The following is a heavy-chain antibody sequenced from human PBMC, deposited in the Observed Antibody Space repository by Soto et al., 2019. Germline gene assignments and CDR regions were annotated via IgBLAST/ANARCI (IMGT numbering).Heavy chain of an antibody. CDR1: GFTMSNYV. V-gene: IGHV3-23*01. D-gene: IGHD3-3*01. J-gene: IGHJ5*02. Sequence: GWSLRLSCVTSGFTMSNYVMNWVRQAPGKGLEWISAITRTSGTTYYADSVKGRSTVSRDNSKNTLFLQLSNLRADDTATYYCATSSRDRITVFGEVMNPPFVNWFDRWGQGTLVTVSS. CDR2: ITRTSGTT. CDR3: ATSSRDRITVFGEVMNPPFVNWFDR.